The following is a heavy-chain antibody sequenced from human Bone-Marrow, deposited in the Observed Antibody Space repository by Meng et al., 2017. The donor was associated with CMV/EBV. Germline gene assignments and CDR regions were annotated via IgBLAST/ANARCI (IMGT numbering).Heavy chain of an antibody. V-gene: IGHV1-2*02. D-gene: IGHD1-1*01. CDR2: INPNSGGT. J-gene: IGHJ6*02. CDR3: ARVPELTLSMDV. CDR1: GYTFTGYY. Sequence: ASEKVPCKASGYTFTGYYMHWVRQAPGQGLEWMGWINPNSGGTNYAQKLQGRVTMTTDTSTSTAYMELRSLRSDDTAVYYCARVPELTLSMDVWGQGTTVTVSS.